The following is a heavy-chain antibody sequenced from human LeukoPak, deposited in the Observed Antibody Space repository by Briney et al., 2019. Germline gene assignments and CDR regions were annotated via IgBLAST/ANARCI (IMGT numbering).Heavy chain of an antibody. CDR3: ARGTAVADIYFDS. D-gene: IGHD6-19*01. V-gene: IGHV3-23*01. Sequence: TGGSLRLSCAASGFTFRNYAMSWVRQAPGKGLEWVSAVVGSGGSTYYADSVRGRFTISRDNSKNMLYLQMNSLRAEDTAVYYCARGTAVADIYFDSWGQGTPVTVSS. J-gene: IGHJ4*02. CDR2: VVGSGGST. CDR1: GFTFRNYA.